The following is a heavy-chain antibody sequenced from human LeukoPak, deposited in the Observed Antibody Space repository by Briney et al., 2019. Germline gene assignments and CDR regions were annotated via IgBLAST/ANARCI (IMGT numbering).Heavy chain of an antibody. CDR2: ISYKGGPT. D-gene: IGHD1-14*01. CDR3: ARVGPETAFDF. Sequence: GGSLRLSCAASGFPLSSFSMHWVRQSPGRGLEYVSAISYKGGPTYYADSVKGRFTISRDNSKNTLYLQMASLRYEDMAVYYCARVGPETAFDFWGQGTLVTVSS. CDR1: GFPLSSFS. V-gene: IGHV3-64*02. J-gene: IGHJ4*02.